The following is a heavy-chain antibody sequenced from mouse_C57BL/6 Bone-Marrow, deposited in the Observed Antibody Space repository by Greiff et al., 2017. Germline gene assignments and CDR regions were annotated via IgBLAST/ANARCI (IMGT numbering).Heavy chain of an antibody. Sequence: QVQLQQSGPELVKPGASVKLSCKASGYTFTSYDINWVKQRPGQGLEWIGWIYPRDGSTKYNEKFKGKATLTVYTSSRTAYMELHSLTSEDSAVYFCARDYVSSYWYFDVWGTGTTVTVSS. CDR3: ARDYVSSYWYFDV. V-gene: IGHV1-85*01. J-gene: IGHJ1*03. CDR1: GYTFTSYD. D-gene: IGHD1-1*01. CDR2: IYPRDGST.